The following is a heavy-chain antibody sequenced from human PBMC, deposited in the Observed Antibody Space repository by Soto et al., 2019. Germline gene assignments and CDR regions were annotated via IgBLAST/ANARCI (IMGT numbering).Heavy chain of an antibody. J-gene: IGHJ4*02. CDR3: AKDRWELLFSAFDY. Sequence: GGSLRLSCAASGFTFSSYGMHWVRQAPGKGLEWVAVISYDGSNKYYADSVKGRFTISRDNSKNTLYLQMNSLRAEDTAVYYCAKDRWELLFSAFDYWGQGTLVTVSS. CDR2: ISYDGSNK. CDR1: GFTFSSYG. V-gene: IGHV3-30*18. D-gene: IGHD1-26*01.